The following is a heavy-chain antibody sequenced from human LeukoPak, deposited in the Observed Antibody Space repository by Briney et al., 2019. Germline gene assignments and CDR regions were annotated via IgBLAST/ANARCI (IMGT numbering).Heavy chain of an antibody. Sequence: GGSLRLSCVGSGFTFSRYSMTWVRQAAGKGREGVSYLSSGSGAIYYTDSLKGRSTISRDNAKSSLYLQMNSLRVDDTAVYYCARAKYTTAWYFDYWGQGTLVTVSS. CDR1: GFTFSRYS. J-gene: IGHJ4*02. D-gene: IGHD6-19*01. CDR2: LSSGSGAI. V-gene: IGHV3-48*04. CDR3: ARAKYTTAWYFDY.